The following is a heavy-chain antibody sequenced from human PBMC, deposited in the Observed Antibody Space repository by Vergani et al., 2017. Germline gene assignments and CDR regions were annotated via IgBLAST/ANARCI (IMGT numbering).Heavy chain of an antibody. D-gene: IGHD3-10*01. CDR1: GGTFSSYV. CDR3: ARQRELYYFDY. CDR2: IIPVFGTA. V-gene: IGHV1-69*18. J-gene: IGHJ4*02. Sequence: QVQLVQSRAEVKKPGSSVKVSCKASGGTFSSYVISWVRQAPGQGLEWMGRIIPVFGTATYAQKFQGRVTITADESTSTAYMELSSLGSGDTALYYCARQRELYYFDYWGQGTLVTVSS.